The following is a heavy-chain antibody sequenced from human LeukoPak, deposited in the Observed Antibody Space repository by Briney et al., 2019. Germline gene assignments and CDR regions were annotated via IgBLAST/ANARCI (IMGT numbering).Heavy chain of an antibody. D-gene: IGHD3-22*01. Sequence: GGSLRLSCAASGFTVSSNYMSWVRQALGRGLEWVSVIYSGGSTYYADSVKGRFTISRDNSKNTLYLQMNSLRAEDTAVYYCARDHYDSSGYQDYWGQGTLVTVSS. CDR3: ARDHYDSSGYQDY. CDR2: IYSGGST. J-gene: IGHJ4*02. CDR1: GFTVSSNY. V-gene: IGHV3-66*01.